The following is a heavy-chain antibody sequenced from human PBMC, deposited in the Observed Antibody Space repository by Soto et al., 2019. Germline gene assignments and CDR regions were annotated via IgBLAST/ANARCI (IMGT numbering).Heavy chain of an antibody. V-gene: IGHV1-2*02. D-gene: IGHD2-15*01. CDR3: ARSPRVDTPRYYYYGMDV. CDR2: INPNSGGT. Sequence: ASVKVSCKASGYTFTGYYMHWVRQAPGQGLEWMGWINPNSGGTNYAQKVQGRVTMTRDTSISTAYMELSRLRADDTAVYYCARSPRVDTPRYYYYGMDVWGQGTTGT. CDR1: GYTFTGYY. J-gene: IGHJ6*02.